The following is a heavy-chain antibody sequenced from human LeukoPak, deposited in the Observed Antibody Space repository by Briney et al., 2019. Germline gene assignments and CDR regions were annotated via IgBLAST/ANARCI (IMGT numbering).Heavy chain of an antibody. J-gene: IGHJ4*02. D-gene: IGHD1-26*01. CDR2: IWYDGSNK. CDR1: GFTFSSYG. V-gene: IGHV3-33*01. CDR3: ARRPFGSKGFDY. Sequence: SGGSLRLSCAASGFTFSSYGMPWVRQAPGKGLEWVAVIWYDGSNKYYADSVKGRFTISRDNSKNTLYLQMNSLRAEDTAVYYCARRPFGSKGFDYWGQGTLVTVSS.